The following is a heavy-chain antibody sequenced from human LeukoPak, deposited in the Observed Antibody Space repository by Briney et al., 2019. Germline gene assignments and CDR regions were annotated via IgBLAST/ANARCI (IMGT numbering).Heavy chain of an antibody. V-gene: IGHV4-34*01. Sequence: SETLSLTCAVYGGSFSGYYWSWIRQPPGKGLEWIGEINHSGSTNYNPSLKSRVTISVKTSKNLFSLKLSSVTAADTAVYYCARVTGYMIEDYFDYWGQGTLVTVSS. CDR2: INHSGST. J-gene: IGHJ4*02. CDR3: ARVTGYMIEDYFDY. CDR1: GGSFSGYY. D-gene: IGHD3-22*01.